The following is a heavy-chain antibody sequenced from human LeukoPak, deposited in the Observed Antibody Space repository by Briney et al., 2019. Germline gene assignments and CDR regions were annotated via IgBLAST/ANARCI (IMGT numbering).Heavy chain of an antibody. CDR2: INWNGGST. D-gene: IGHD6-19*01. CDR1: GLTFDDYG. Sequence: GGSLRLSCAASGLTFDDYGMSWVRQAPGKGLEWVSGINWNGGSTGYADSVKGRFTISRDNSKNTLYLQMNSLRAEDTAVYYCARGGKRAVAGTRSPQYFQHWGQGTLVTVSS. V-gene: IGHV3-20*04. CDR3: ARGGKRAVAGTRSPQYFQH. J-gene: IGHJ1*01.